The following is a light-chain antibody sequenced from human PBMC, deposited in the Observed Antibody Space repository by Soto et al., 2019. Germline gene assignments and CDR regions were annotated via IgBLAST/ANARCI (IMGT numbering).Light chain of an antibody. CDR3: QQRSNWGGT. V-gene: IGKV3-11*01. CDR1: QSVSSY. CDR2: DAS. J-gene: IGKJ5*01. Sequence: EIVLPQSPAILSLSPGERATLSCRASQSVSSYLAWYQQKPGQAPRLLIYDASNRATGIPARFSGSGSGTDFTLTISSLEPEDFAVYYCQQRSNWGGTFGQGTRLEIK.